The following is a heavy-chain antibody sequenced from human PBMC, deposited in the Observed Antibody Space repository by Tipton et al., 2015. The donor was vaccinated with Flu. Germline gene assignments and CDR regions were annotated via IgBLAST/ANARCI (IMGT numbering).Heavy chain of an antibody. D-gene: IGHD4-11*01. V-gene: IGHV5-51*01. CDR2: IYSGDSDT. J-gene: IGHJ4*02. CDR1: GYSFTSYW. CDR3: AGLRDIFDGSNPVY. Sequence: QLVQSGAEVKKPGESLKISCKGSGYSFTSYWIGWVRQMPGKGLEWMGIIYSGDSDTRYSPSFQGQVTISADKSIATAYLQWGSLRPSDTAMFYWAGLRDIFDGSNPVYWGRGTLFTASS.